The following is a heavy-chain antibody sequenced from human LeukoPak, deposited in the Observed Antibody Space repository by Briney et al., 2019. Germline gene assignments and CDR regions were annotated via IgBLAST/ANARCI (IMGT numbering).Heavy chain of an antibody. D-gene: IGHD4-17*01. CDR3: ATAGDILTTVSVGGFDY. CDR1: GYTFTGFY. V-gene: IGHV1-2*02. J-gene: IGHJ4*02. Sequence: ASVKVSCKASGYTFTGFYIHWVRQAPGQGLGWMGWINPHSGGTHYAQKFQGRVTMTRDTSISTAYMELSRLRSDDTAVYYCATAGDILTTVSVGGFDYWGQGTLVTVSS. CDR2: INPHSGGT.